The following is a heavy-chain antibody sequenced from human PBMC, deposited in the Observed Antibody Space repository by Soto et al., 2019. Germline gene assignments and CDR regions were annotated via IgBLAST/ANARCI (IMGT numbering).Heavy chain of an antibody. J-gene: IGHJ3*02. CDR2: ICSGGST. Sequence: GGSLRLSCAASGFTVSSNYMSWVRQAPGKGLEWVSVICSGGSTYYADSVKGRFTISRDNSKNTLYLQMNSLRAEDTAVYYCARDRQDFWSGSIPMDAFDIWGQGTMVTVSS. D-gene: IGHD3-3*01. CDR1: GFTVSSNY. CDR3: ARDRQDFWSGSIPMDAFDI. V-gene: IGHV3-66*01.